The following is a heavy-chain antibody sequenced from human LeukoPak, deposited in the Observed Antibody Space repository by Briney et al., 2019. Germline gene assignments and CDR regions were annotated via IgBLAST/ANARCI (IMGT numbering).Heavy chain of an antibody. CDR1: GFTFSSHW. CDR3: ARGFSGIAFDF. J-gene: IGHJ3*01. Sequence: HPGGSLRLSCAASGFTFSSHWVHWVRQAPGKGLVWVSRINSDGSNTNYADSVKGRFTISRDNAKNTLSLQKNSLRAEDTAIYYCARGFSGIAFDFWGQGTMVTVSS. V-gene: IGHV3-74*01. CDR2: INSDGSNT. D-gene: IGHD6-25*01.